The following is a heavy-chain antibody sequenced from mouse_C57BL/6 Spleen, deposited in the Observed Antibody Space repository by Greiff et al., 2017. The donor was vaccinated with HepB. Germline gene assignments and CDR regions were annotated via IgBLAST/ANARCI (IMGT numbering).Heavy chain of an antibody. V-gene: IGHV14-3*01. CDR3: AEESGITTVVYYFDY. J-gene: IGHJ2*01. D-gene: IGHD1-1*01. Sequence: DVQLQQSVAELVRPGASVKLSCKASGYNFTNTYMHWVKQRPEQGLEWIGRIDPANGNTKYAPKFQGKATITADTSSNTAYLQLSSLTSEDTATYYCAEESGITTVVYYFDYWGQGTTLTVSS. CDR1: GYNFTNTY. CDR2: IDPANGNT.